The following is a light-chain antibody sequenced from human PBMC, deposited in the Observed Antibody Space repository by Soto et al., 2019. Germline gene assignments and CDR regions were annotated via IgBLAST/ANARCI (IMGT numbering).Light chain of an antibody. CDR3: SSYTTSYSYV. Sequence: QSALTQPASVSGSPGQSITISCTGTSSDLGAHDYVSWYQQHPGEAPTLLIYEVTNRPSGVSNRFSASKSGNTASLTISGLQAEDEAEYFCSSYTTSYSYVFGTGTKVTVL. V-gene: IGLV2-14*01. CDR2: EVT. CDR1: SSDLGAHDY. J-gene: IGLJ1*01.